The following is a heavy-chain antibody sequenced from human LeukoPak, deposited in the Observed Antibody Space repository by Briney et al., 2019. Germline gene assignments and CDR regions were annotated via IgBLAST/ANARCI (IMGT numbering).Heavy chain of an antibody. CDR2: IIPIFGTA. CDR3: ARGGYSGSYSDY. D-gene: IGHD1-26*01. Sequence: SVKVSCKASGGTFSSYAISWVRQAPGQGLEWMGGIIPIFGTANYAQKFQGRVTITADKSTSTAYMELSSLRSEDTAVYYCARGGYSGSYSDYWGQGTLVTVSS. CDR1: GGTFSSYA. V-gene: IGHV1-69*06. J-gene: IGHJ4*02.